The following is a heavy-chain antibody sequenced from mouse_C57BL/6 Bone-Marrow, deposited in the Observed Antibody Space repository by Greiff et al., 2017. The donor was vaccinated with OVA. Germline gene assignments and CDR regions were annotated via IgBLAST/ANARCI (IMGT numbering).Heavy chain of an antibody. Sequence: VQRVESGPGLVQPSQSLSITCTVSGFSLTSYGVHWVRQSPGKGLEWLGVIWSGGSTDYNAAFISRLSISKDNSKSQVFFKMNSLQADDTAIYYCAITGTYWYFDVWGTGTTVTVSS. D-gene: IGHD4-1*01. CDR2: IWSGGST. CDR3: AITGTYWYFDV. J-gene: IGHJ1*03. CDR1: GFSLTSYG. V-gene: IGHV2-2*01.